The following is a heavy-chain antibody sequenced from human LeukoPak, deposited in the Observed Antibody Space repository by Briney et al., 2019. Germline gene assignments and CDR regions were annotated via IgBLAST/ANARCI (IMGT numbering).Heavy chain of an antibody. V-gene: IGHV3-48*01. D-gene: IGHD6-13*01. CDR3: ASEGQQLVGSRGFDY. CDR1: GFTFSSYS. Sequence: HPGGSLRLSCAASGFTFSSYSMNWVRQAPGKGLEWVSYISSSSSTIYYADSVKGRFTISRDNAKNSLYLQMDSLRAEDTAVYYCASEGQQLVGSRGFDYWGQGTLVTVSS. CDR2: ISSSSSTI. J-gene: IGHJ4*02.